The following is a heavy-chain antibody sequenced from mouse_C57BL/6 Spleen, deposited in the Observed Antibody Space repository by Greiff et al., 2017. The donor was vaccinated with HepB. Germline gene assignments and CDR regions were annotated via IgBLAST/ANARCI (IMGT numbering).Heavy chain of an antibody. J-gene: IGHJ1*03. CDR1: GYTFTSYW. V-gene: IGHV1-50*01. CDR2: IDPSDSYT. CDR3: ARWLRCNFGG. Sequence: QVQLQQPGAELVKPGASVKLSCKASGYTFTSYWMQWVKQRPGQGLEWIGEIDPSDSYTNYNQKFKGKATLTVDTSSSTAYLQLISLTSEDSAVYYCARWLRCNFGGWGTGTTVTVSS. D-gene: IGHD2-2*01.